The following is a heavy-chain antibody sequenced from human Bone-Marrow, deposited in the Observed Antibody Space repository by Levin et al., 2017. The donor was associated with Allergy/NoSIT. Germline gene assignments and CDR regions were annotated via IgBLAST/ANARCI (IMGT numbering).Heavy chain of an antibody. CDR3: ARDGFHYDSSGYYEYYYYGMDV. Sequence: ASVKVSCKASGYTFTGYYMHWVRQAPGQGLEWMGWINPNSGGTNYAQKFQGRVTMTRDTSISTAYMELSRLRSDDTAVYYCARDGFHYDSSGYYEYYYYGMDVWGQGTTVTVSS. V-gene: IGHV1-2*02. CDR2: INPNSGGT. J-gene: IGHJ6*02. CDR1: GYTFTGYY. D-gene: IGHD3-22*01.